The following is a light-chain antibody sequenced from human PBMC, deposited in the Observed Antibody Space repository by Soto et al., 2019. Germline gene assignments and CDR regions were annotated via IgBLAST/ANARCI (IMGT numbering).Light chain of an antibody. V-gene: IGKV3-11*01. CDR1: QSVSRY. CDR2: YAS. J-gene: IGKJ5*01. Sequence: ELVLTQSPSTLSLSPGERATLSCRASQSVSRYSAWYQQNLGQAPRLLIYYASNRATGIPARFSGSGSGTDFTLTISRLEPEDFAFYYCQQRSNSPTFGQGTRLEN. CDR3: QQRSNSPT.